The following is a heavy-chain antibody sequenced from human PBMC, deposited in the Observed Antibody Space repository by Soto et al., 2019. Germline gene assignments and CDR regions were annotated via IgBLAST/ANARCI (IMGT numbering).Heavy chain of an antibody. D-gene: IGHD3-3*01. V-gene: IGHV4-34*01. Sequence: LTCAVYGGSFSGYYWSWIRQPPGKGLEWIGEINHSGSTNYNPSLKSRVTISVDTSKNQFSLKLSSVTAADTAVYYCARGGTYYDFWSGPYYYYGMDVWGQGTTVTVSS. CDR1: GGSFSGYY. J-gene: IGHJ6*02. CDR3: ARGGTYYDFWSGPYYYYGMDV. CDR2: INHSGST.